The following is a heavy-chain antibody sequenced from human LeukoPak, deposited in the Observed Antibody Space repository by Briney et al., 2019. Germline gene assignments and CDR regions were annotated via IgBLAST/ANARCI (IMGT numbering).Heavy chain of an antibody. CDR2: ISGSGGST. CDR1: GSTFSTNA. CDR3: AKVGITMIVVVPQDAFDI. Sequence: GGSLRPSLAPSGSTFSTNAMSWVRQAPGKGLGWDSAISGSGGSTYYADSVKGRFTISRDNSKNTLYLQMNSLRAEDTAVYYCAKVGITMIVVVPQDAFDIWGQGTMVTVSS. V-gene: IGHV3-23*01. D-gene: IGHD3-22*01. J-gene: IGHJ3*02.